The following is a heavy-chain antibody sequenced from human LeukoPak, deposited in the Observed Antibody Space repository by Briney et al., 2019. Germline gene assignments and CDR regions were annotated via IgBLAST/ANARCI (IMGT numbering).Heavy chain of an antibody. Sequence: GGSLRLSCAASGFTFDDYAMHWVRQAPGKGLEWVSSISSSSSYIYYADSVKGRFTISRDNAKNSLYLQMNSLRAEDTAVYYCARDARYYCSSTSCYPLGDYWGQGTLVTVSS. CDR1: GFTFDDYA. D-gene: IGHD2-2*01. CDR2: ISSSSSYI. J-gene: IGHJ4*02. V-gene: IGHV3-21*01. CDR3: ARDARYYCSSTSCYPLGDY.